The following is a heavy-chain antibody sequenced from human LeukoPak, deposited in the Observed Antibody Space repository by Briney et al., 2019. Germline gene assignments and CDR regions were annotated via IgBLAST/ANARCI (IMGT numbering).Heavy chain of an antibody. CDR2: ISGSGGST. D-gene: IGHD6-13*01. Sequence: LSGGSLRLSCAASGFIFSSYAMSWVRQAPGKGLEWVSVISGSGGSTNYADSVNGRFTISRDNSKNMLHLQMSSLRAEDTAVYYCATLSDAIAAAGTRNYWGQGTLVTVSS. CDR3: ATLSDAIAAAGTRNY. J-gene: IGHJ4*02. V-gene: IGHV3-23*01. CDR1: GFIFSSYA.